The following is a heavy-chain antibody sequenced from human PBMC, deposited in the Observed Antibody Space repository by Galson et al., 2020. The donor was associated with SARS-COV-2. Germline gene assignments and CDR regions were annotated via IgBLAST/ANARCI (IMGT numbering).Heavy chain of an antibody. CDR1: GLTFSFYA. CDR3: AKDKRDLLDAFDI. CDR2: ISGSGDST. Sequence: GGSLRLSCGASGLTFSFYAMSWVRQAPGKGLEWVSAISGSGDSTYYADSVKGRFTISRDNSKNTLFLQMNSLRAEDTAVYYCAKDKRDLLDAFDIRGQGTMVTVSS. D-gene: IGHD1-26*01. V-gene: IGHV3-23*01. J-gene: IGHJ3*02.